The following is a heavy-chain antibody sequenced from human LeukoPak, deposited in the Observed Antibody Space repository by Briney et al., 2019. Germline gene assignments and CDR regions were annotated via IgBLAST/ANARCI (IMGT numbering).Heavy chain of an antibody. CDR1: GGSISSYY. CDR2: IYTSGST. CDR3: ARDSLLWSGYYNWFDP. J-gene: IGHJ5*02. D-gene: IGHD3-3*01. V-gene: IGHV4-4*07. Sequence: PSETLSLTCTVSGGSISSYYWSWIRQPAGKGLEWIGRIYTSGSTNYNPSLKSRVTVSVDTSKNQFSLKLSSVTAADTAVYYCARDSLLWSGYYNWFDPWGQGTLVTVSS.